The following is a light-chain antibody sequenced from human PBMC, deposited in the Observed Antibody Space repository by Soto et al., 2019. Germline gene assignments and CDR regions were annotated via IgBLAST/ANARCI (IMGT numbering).Light chain of an antibody. Sequence: DIQMTQSPSTLSASVGDRVIITCRASQSISSWLAWYQQKAGKAPKLLIYKASSLDSAVPPRFSGSGSGTEFTLTISSLQPDDFATYYCQQYNSYPLTFGGGTKVEIK. V-gene: IGKV1-5*03. CDR3: QQYNSYPLT. CDR2: KAS. CDR1: QSISSW. J-gene: IGKJ4*01.